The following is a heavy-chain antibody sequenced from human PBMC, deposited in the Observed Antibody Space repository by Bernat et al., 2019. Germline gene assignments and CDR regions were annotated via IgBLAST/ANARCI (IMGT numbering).Heavy chain of an antibody. CDR2: IWYDGSNK. V-gene: IGHV3-33*01. CDR3: ARSREVAGTRGYYYYYGMDV. D-gene: IGHD6-19*01. CDR1: GFTFSSYG. J-gene: IGHJ6*02. Sequence: QVQLVESGGGVVQPGRSLRLSCAASGFTFSSYGMHWVRQAPGKGLEWVAVIWYDGSNKYSADSVKGRFTISRDNSKNTLYLQMNSLRAEDTAVYYCARSREVAGTRGYYYYYGMDVWGQGTTVTVSS.